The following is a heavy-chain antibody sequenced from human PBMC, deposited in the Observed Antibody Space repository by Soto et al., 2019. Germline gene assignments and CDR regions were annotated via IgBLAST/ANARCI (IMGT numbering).Heavy chain of an antibody. J-gene: IGHJ5*02. D-gene: IGHD2-21*01. Sequence: QVQLQESGPGLVKPSPTLSLSCTVSGDYISRGGYYWKWILKHPRKGLEWIGYISHSGSNNYHPALESRRTMFVDTSTNQLSLLLTNVTAADTAVYYCWRDGAGSYGRSWFVHWGQGILVTVSS. V-gene: IGHV4-31*03. CDR1: GDYISRGGYY. CDR2: ISHSGSN. CDR3: WRDGAGSYGRSWFVH.